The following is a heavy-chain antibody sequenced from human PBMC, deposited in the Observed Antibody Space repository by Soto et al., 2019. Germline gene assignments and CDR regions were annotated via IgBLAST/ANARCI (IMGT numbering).Heavy chain of an antibody. J-gene: IGHJ3*02. CDR3: ARDFGVVVADTFDAFDI. D-gene: IGHD2-15*01. Sequence: SETLSLTCAVYGGSFSGYYWSWIRQPPGKGLEWIGEINHSGSTNYNPSLKSRVTISVDTSKNQFSLKLSSVTAADTAVYYCARDFGVVVADTFDAFDIWGQGTMVTVSS. CDR2: INHSGST. V-gene: IGHV4-34*01. CDR1: GGSFSGYY.